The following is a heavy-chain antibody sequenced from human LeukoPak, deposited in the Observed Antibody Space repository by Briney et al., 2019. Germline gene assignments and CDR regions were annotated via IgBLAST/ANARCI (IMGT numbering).Heavy chain of an antibody. CDR2: ISGTGGST. J-gene: IGHJ4*02. D-gene: IGHD1-26*01. CDR3: AKDPRGSSPLYYFDY. Sequence: GGSLRLSCAASGFTFSNYAMSWVRQAPGKGLEWVSAISGTGGSTFYADSVKGRFTISRDNSKNTLYLQMNSLRAEDTAVYYCAKDPRGSSPLYYFDYWGQGTLVTVSS. CDR1: GFTFSNYA. V-gene: IGHV3-23*01.